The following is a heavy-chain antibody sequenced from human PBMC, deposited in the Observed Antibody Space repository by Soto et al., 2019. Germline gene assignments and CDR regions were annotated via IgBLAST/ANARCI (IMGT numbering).Heavy chain of an antibody. D-gene: IGHD3-22*01. CDR1: GGTFSSYA. V-gene: IGHV1-69*13. CDR3: TVARDELRXYYDSSGSKGGVNWFDP. Sequence: SVKVSCKASGGTFSSYAISWVRQAPGQGLEWMGGIIPIFGTANYAQKFQGRVTITADESTSTAYMELSSLRSEDTAVYYCTVARDELRXYYDSSGSKGGVNWFDPWGQGTLVTVSS. CDR2: IIPIFGTA. J-gene: IGHJ5*02.